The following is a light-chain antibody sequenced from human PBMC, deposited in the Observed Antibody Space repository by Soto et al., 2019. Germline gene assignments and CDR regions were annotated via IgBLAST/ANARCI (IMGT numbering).Light chain of an antibody. Sequence: QSVLTQPPSVSAAPGQKVTISCSGSSSNIGNNYVSWYQQFPGTAPKLLIYDNNKRPSGIPDRFSGSKSGTSAILDITGLQTGDEADYYCGTWDSSLSAVVFGGGTKLTVL. CDR3: GTWDSSLSAVV. J-gene: IGLJ2*01. CDR2: DNN. V-gene: IGLV1-51*01. CDR1: SSNIGNNY.